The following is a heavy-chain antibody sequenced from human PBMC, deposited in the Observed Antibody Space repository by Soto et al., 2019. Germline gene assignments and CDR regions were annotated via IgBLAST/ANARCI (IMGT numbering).Heavy chain of an antibody. CDR3: AHSYGGGDLDY. Sequence: QITLKESGPTLVKPTQTLTLTCTFSGFSLSTSGVGVGWIRQPPGKALEWLALIYLDDDKRYSPSLKSRRNXTXDTPKNQVVLTMTNMDPVDTATYYCAHSYGGGDLDYWGQGTLVTVSS. D-gene: IGHD3-16*01. J-gene: IGHJ4*02. CDR2: IYLDDDK. CDR1: GFSLSTSGVG. V-gene: IGHV2-5*02.